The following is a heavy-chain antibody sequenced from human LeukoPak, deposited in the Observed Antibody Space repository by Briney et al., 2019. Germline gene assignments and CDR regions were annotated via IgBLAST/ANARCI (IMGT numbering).Heavy chain of an antibody. Sequence: PGGSLRLSCAASGFTFSSYAMRWVRQAPGKGLEWVAVISYDGSNKYYADSVRGRFTISRDNSKNTLYLQMNSLRAEDTAVYYCARESGGSGSYYAYYYYGMDVWGQGTTVTVSS. V-gene: IGHV3-30-3*01. CDR2: ISYDGSNK. D-gene: IGHD3-10*01. J-gene: IGHJ6*02. CDR1: GFTFSSYA. CDR3: ARESGGSGSYYAYYYYGMDV.